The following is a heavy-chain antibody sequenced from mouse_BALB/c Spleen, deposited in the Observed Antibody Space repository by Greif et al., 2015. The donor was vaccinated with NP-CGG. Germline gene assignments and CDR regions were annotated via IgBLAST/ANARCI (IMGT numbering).Heavy chain of an antibody. CDR2: IRNKANGYTT. CDR1: GFTFTDYY. V-gene: IGHV7-3*02. CDR3: ARGMPYFDY. J-gene: IGHJ2*01. Sequence: DVMLVESGGGLVQPGGSLRLSCATSGFTFTDYYMSWVRQPPGKALEWLGFIRNKANGYTTEYSASVKGRFTISRDNSQSILYRQMNTLRAEDSATYYWARGMPYFDYWGQGTTLTVSS.